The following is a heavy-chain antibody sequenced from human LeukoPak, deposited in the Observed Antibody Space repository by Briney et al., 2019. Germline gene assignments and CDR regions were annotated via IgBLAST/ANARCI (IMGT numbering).Heavy chain of an antibody. CDR2: INPNSGGT. Sequence: ASVKVSCKASGYTFTSYYMHWVRQAPGQGLEWMGWINPNSGGTNYAQKFQGRVTMTRDTSISTAYMELSRLRSDDTAVCYCARGYDFWSGYYLFDYWGQGTLVTVSS. J-gene: IGHJ4*02. CDR3: ARGYDFWSGYYLFDY. V-gene: IGHV1-2*02. D-gene: IGHD3-3*01. CDR1: GYTFTSYY.